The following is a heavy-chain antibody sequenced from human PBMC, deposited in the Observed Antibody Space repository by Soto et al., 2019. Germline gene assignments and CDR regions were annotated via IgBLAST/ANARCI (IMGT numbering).Heavy chain of an antibody. V-gene: IGHV4-30-2*01. D-gene: IGHD1-26*01. CDR1: GGSISSGGYS. CDR3: ASRPSGSGFDP. Sequence: QLQLQESGSGLVKPSQTLSLTCAVSGGSISSGGYSWSWIRQPPGKGLECIGYIYHSGSTYYNPSLKSRVTIAVDRSKNQFSLKLSAVTAADTAVYYCASRPSGSGFDPWGQGTLVTVSS. CDR2: IYHSGST. J-gene: IGHJ5*02.